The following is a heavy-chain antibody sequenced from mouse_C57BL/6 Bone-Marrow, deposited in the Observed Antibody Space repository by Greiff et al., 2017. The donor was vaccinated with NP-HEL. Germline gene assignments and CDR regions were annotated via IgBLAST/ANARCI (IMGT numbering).Heavy chain of an antibody. V-gene: IGHV1-64*01. CDR2: IHPNSGST. Sequence: VQLQQPGAELVKPGASVKLSCKASGYTFTSYWMHWVKQRPGQGLEWIGMIHPNSGSTNYNEKFKSKATLTVDKSSSTAYMQLSSLTPEDSAVYYCARDDYDSFAYWGQGTLVTVSA. CDR1: GYTFTSYW. D-gene: IGHD2-4*01. CDR3: ARDDYDSFAY. J-gene: IGHJ3*01.